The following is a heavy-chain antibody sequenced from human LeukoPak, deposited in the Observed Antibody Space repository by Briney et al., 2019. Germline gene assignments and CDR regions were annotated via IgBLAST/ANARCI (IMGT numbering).Heavy chain of an antibody. CDR1: GFTSSDYT. J-gene: IGHJ4*02. V-gene: IGHV3-23*01. CDR2: ISVSDDST. Sequence: GALRLSCAASGFTSSDYTMNWVRQAPGKGLEWVSGISVSDDSTYYADSVKGRFTMSRDNSNNMLYLQMNSLRAEDTAVYYCAKDRYCSSTNCPYDYRGQGTLVTVSS. D-gene: IGHD2-2*01. CDR3: AKDRYCSSTNCPYDY.